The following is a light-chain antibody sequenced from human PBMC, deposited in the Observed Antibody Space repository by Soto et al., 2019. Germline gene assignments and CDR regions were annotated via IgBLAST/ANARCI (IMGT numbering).Light chain of an antibody. Sequence: DIQMTQSPSSLSASVGDRVTITCQSSQSISTSLNWYQQKPGKAPNLLIYAAYSLQSGVQSRFSGSGSGTDFTLTISSLQPEDFATYYCKQSYSTPRTFGQGTKVDIK. V-gene: IGKV1-39*01. CDR1: QSISTS. J-gene: IGKJ1*01. CDR3: KQSYSTPRT. CDR2: AAY.